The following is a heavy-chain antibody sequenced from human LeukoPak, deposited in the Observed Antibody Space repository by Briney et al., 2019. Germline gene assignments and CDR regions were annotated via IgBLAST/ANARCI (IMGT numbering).Heavy chain of an antibody. Sequence: ASVKVPCKASGYTFSSYGIGWVRQAPGQGLEWMGWISAYNGNTNYAQKFQGRVTMTTDTSTTTAYMELRSLRSDDTAVYYCAREQGGYSGSADYWGQGTLVTVSS. J-gene: IGHJ4*02. CDR2: ISAYNGNT. D-gene: IGHD5-12*01. V-gene: IGHV1-18*01. CDR1: GYTFSSYG. CDR3: AREQGGYSGSADY.